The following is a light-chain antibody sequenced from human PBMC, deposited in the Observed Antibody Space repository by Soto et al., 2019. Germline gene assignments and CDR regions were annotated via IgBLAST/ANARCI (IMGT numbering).Light chain of an antibody. V-gene: IGKV3-20*01. CDR3: QQYNNWPWT. J-gene: IGKJ1*01. CDR1: QSVSSSY. CDR2: GAS. Sequence: EIVLTQSPGTLSLSPGERATLSCRASQSVSSSYLAWYQQKPGQAPRLLIYGASSRATGIPARFSGSGSGTDFTLTISSLQSEDFAVYYCQQYNNWPWTFGQGTKVDIK.